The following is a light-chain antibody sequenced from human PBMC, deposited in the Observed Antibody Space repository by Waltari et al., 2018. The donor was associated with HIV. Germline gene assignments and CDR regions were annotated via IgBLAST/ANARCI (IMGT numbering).Light chain of an antibody. V-gene: IGLV1-40*01. J-gene: IGLJ2*01. CDR2: GNK. CDR3: QSYDISLSASVV. Sequence: QSMLTQPPSVSGAPGQPVTISCTATSSTIWADYDVPCYQQMPGTAPKLLISGNKNRPSGVPDRLFASKSGTSASLTISGLQAEDEADYFCQSYDISLSASVVFGGGTRLTVL. CDR1: SSTIWADYD.